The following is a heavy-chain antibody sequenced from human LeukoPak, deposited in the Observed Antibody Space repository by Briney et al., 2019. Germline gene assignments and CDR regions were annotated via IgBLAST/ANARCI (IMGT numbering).Heavy chain of an antibody. V-gene: IGHV1-2*06. J-gene: IGHJ4*02. CDR1: GYTFTGYY. CDR3: ATLITGTMYYFDY. D-gene: IGHD1-20*01. Sequence: ASVKVSCKASGYTFTGYYMHWVRQAPGQGLEWMGRINPNSGGTNYAQKFQGRVTMTRDTSISTAYMELSRLRSDDTAVYNCATLITGTMYYFDYWGQGTLVTVSS. CDR2: INPNSGGT.